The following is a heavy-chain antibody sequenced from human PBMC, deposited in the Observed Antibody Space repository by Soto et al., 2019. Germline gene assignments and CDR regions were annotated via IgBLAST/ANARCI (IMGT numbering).Heavy chain of an antibody. V-gene: IGHV4-59*08. CDR2: IYYSGST. CDR3: ARHEAAGTVSLNWFDP. Sequence: PSETLSLTCTVSGGSISSYYWSWIRQPPGKGLEWIGYIYYSGSTNYNPSLKSRVTISVDTSKNQFSLKLSSVTAADTAVYYCARHEAAGTVSLNWFDPWGQGTLVTVSS. J-gene: IGHJ5*02. CDR1: GGSISSYY. D-gene: IGHD6-13*01.